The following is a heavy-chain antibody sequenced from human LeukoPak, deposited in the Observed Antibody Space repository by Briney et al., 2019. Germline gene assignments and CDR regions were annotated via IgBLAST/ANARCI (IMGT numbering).Heavy chain of an antibody. J-gene: IGHJ4*02. CDR1: GFIFSTYG. Sequence: PGGSLRLSCAASGFIFSTYGMHWVRQAPGKGLEWVAVISHDGSNKYYADSVKGRFTISRDNSKNTLYLQMNSLRAEDTAVYYCAKESKDYWGQGTLVTVSS. CDR3: AKESKDY. CDR2: ISHDGSNK. V-gene: IGHV3-30*18.